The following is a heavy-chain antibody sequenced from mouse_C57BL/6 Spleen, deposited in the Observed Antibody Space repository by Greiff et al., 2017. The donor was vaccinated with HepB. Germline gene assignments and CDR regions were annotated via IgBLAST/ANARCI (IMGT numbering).Heavy chain of an antibody. D-gene: IGHD2-5*01. Sequence: VQLKQSGAELAKPGASVKLSCKASGYTFTSYWMHWVKQRPGQGLEWIGYINPSSGYTKYNQKFKDKATLTADKSSSTAYMQLSSLTYEDSAVYYCARDYYSNSYAMDYWGQGTSVTVSS. CDR1: GYTFTSYW. CDR3: ARDYYSNSYAMDY. J-gene: IGHJ4*01. V-gene: IGHV1-7*01. CDR2: INPSSGYT.